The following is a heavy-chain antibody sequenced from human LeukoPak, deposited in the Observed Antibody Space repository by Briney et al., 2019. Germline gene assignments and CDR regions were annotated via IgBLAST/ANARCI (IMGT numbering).Heavy chain of an antibody. CDR2: ISASDGTT. CDR3: ARCGAAVTTHVSH. Sequence: GASVKVSCKASGYSFSIYGITWARQAPGQGLEYLGWISASDGTTNYAQKAQDRDTMTTDTSTSTAYLELRSLRSEDTAVYYCARCGAAVTTHVSHWGQGTLVTVAS. D-gene: IGHD4-17*01. CDR1: GYSFSIYG. V-gene: IGHV1-18*01. J-gene: IGHJ4*02.